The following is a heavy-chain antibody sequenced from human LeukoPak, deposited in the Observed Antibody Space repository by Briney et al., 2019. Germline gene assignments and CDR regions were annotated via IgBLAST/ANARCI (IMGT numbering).Heavy chain of an antibody. CDR3: ARYDVWGAYRAFDY. D-gene: IGHD3-16*02. CDR1: GGSISSYY. CDR2: IYYSGST. J-gene: IGHJ4*02. Sequence: PSETLSLTCTVSGGSISSYYWGWIRQPPGKGLEWIGYIYYSGSTNYNPSLKSRVTILVDTSKNQFSLKLSSVTAADTAVYYCARYDVWGAYRAFDYWGQGTLVTVSS. V-gene: IGHV4-59*01.